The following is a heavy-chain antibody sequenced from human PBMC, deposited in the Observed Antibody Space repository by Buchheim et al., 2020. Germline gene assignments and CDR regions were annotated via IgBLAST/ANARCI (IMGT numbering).Heavy chain of an antibody. V-gene: IGHV3-33*01. J-gene: IGHJ4*02. CDR1: GFTFSSYG. CDR3: ARDGSDTGVPYYFDY. D-gene: IGHD1-14*01. Sequence: QVQLVESGGGVVQPGRSLRLSCAASGFTFSSYGMHWVRQAPGKGLEWVAVIWYDGSNKYYADSVKGRFTISRDNSKNTLYLHMNRLRAEDTAVYYCARDGSDTGVPYYFDYLGQGTL. CDR2: IWYDGSNK.